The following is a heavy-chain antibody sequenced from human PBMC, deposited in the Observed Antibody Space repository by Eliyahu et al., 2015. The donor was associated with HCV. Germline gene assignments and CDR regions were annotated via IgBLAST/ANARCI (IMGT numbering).Heavy chain of an antibody. CDR2: IDPSDSYT. V-gene: IGHV5-10-1*03. CDR3: ARFDSGSLIDY. Sequence: EVQLVQSGAEVKKPGESLRIXCKXXGYTFSSYWIAWVRQMPGKGLEWMXRIDPSDSYTSYSPSFQGHVTISADKSIGTAYLQWNSLKASDTAMYYCARFDSGSLIDYWGQGTLVTVSS. CDR1: GYTFSSYW. D-gene: IGHD6-13*01. J-gene: IGHJ4*02.